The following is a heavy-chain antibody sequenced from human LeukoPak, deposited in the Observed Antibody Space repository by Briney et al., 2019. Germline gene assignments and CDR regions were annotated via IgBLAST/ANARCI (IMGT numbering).Heavy chain of an antibody. J-gene: IGHJ4*02. CDR2: ISGSGGST. D-gene: IGHD3-9*01. Sequence: GGSLRLSCAASGFTFSSYAMSWVRQAPGKGLEWVSAISGSGGSTYYADSVKGRFTISRDNSKNTLYLQMNSLRAEDTAVYYCAKDYPETYYEILTGPGHWGQGTLVTVSS. CDR3: AKDYPETYYEILTGPGH. CDR1: GFTFSSYA. V-gene: IGHV3-23*01.